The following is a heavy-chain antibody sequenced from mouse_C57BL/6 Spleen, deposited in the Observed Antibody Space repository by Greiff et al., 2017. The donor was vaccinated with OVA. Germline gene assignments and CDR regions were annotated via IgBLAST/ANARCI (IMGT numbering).Heavy chain of an antibody. CDR2: IWSGGST. J-gene: IGHJ4*01. CDR1: GFSLTSYG. D-gene: IGHD1-1*01. Sequence: VKLMESGPGLVQPSQSLSITCTVSGFSLTSYGVHWVRQSPGKGLEWLGVIWSGGSTDYNAAFISRLSISKDNSKSQVFFKMNSLQADDTAIYYCARPLTTVVAIYAMDYWGQGTSVTVSS. CDR3: ARPLTTVVAIYAMDY. V-gene: IGHV2-2*01.